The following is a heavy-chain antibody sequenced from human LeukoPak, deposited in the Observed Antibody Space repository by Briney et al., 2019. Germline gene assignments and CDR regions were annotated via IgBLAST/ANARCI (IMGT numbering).Heavy chain of an antibody. Sequence: ASVKVSCKASGYTFTSYYMHWVRQAPGQGLEWVGIINPSGGSTSYAQKFQGRVTMTTDTSTSTVYMELSRLRSEDTAVYSCERDKKVRGVIIKSGSENWFDPRGKGTLVTVSS. CDR2: INPSGGST. J-gene: IGHJ5*02. V-gene: IGHV1-46*01. CDR1: GYTFTSYY. D-gene: IGHD3-10*01. CDR3: ERDKKVRGVIIKSGSENWFDP.